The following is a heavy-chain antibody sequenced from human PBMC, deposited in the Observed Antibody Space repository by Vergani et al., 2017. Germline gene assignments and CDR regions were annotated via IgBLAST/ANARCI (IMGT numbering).Heavy chain of an antibody. J-gene: IGHJ4*02. CDR3: VRPVDDYRNMITYCLGY. Sequence: QVQLVQSGAAVKKPGASVKLSCKSSGYIFNSYYIHWVRQAPGQGLEWMGLLDPRGGPPNYSEKFEGRVTLTSDTSTSTFYMELRSLRSDDTAVYYCVRPVDDYRNMITYCLGYWGQGSLVSVSS. D-gene: IGHD3-16*01. CDR1: GYIFNSYY. CDR2: LDPRGGPP. V-gene: IGHV1-46*02.